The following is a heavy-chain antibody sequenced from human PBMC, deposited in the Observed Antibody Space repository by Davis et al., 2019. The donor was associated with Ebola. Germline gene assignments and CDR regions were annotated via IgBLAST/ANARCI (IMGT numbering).Heavy chain of an antibody. V-gene: IGHV3-30-3*01. J-gene: IGHJ6*02. CDR3: TRGNYGRDV. CDR2: ISYDGSNK. CDR1: GCTFSSYS. Sequence: SLKFSCTASGCTFSSYSIPWFRQAPGKGLEWVAVISYDGSNKHYADSVKGRFTVSRDNSMNTLYLQMNSLTAEDSAVYYCTRGNYGRDVWGQGTTVAVSS.